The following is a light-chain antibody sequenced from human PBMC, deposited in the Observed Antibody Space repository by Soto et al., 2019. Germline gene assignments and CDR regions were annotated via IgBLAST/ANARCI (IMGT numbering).Light chain of an antibody. CDR1: QSVRRY. J-gene: IGKJ5*01. V-gene: IGKV3-11*01. CDR3: QQRHMWPIT. Sequence: EIVLTHSPATLSLSPWERATLSCRASQSVRRYLARYRQRAGPPPRLLIYDTSNRAAGIPARFSCSGSGTDFTLTISSLEPEDSAVYYCQQRHMWPITFGHGTRLEIK. CDR2: DTS.